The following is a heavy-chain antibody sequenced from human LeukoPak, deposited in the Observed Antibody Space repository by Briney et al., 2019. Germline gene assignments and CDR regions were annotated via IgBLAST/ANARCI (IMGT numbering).Heavy chain of an antibody. CDR2: INHSGST. J-gene: IGHJ3*02. Sequence: PSETLSLTCAVYGGSFSGYYWSWIRQPPGKGLEWIGEINHSGSTNYNPSLKSRVTISVDTSKNQFSLKLSSVTAADTAVYYCASFIAVAGTGAFDIRGQGTMVTVSS. CDR1: GGSFSGYY. CDR3: ASFIAVAGTGAFDI. D-gene: IGHD6-19*01. V-gene: IGHV4-34*01.